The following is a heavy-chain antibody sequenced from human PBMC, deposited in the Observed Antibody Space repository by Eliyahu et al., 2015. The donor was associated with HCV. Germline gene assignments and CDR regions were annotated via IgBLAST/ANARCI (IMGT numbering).Heavy chain of an antibody. J-gene: IGHJ4*02. CDR1: GGSFSKST. CDR3: AREGGDYCTGGNCFLLY. V-gene: IGHV1-69*01. CDR2: IIPLFATP. Sequence: AEVKKPGSSVRVSCKASGGSFSKSTISWVRQAPGQGLEWMGGIIPLFATPSYAQKFRDRVTLTADESANTAYNGTPNPGTGKPALHYCAREGGDYCTGGNCFLLYWGQGTLVTVSS. D-gene: IGHD2-15*01.